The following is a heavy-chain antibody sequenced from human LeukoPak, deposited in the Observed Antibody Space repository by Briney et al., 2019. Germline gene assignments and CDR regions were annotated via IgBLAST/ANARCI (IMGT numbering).Heavy chain of an antibody. Sequence: GGSLRLSCAASGFTFSSYSMNWVRQAPGKGLEWVSFISSSSTYIYYADSVKGRFTISRDNSKNTLYLQMNSLRAEDTAVYYCARDSGSGVIAVPGAFDIWGQGTMVTVSS. CDR1: GFTFSSYS. J-gene: IGHJ3*02. D-gene: IGHD3-16*02. CDR3: ARDSGSGVIAVPGAFDI. V-gene: IGHV3-21*01. CDR2: ISSSSTYI.